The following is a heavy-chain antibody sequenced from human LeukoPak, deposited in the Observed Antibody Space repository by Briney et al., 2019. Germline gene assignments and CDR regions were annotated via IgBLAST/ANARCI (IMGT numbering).Heavy chain of an antibody. CDR2: ISSSGSTI. V-gene: IGHV3-48*03. J-gene: IGHJ3*02. CDR3: AKRDLNSSGWYRGAFDI. CDR1: GFTFSSYE. Sequence: GGSLRLSCAASGFTFSSYEMNWVRQAPGKGLEWVSYISSSGSTIYYADSVKGRFTISRDNSKNTLYLQMNSLRAEDTAVYYCAKRDLNSSGWYRGAFDIWGQGTMVTVSS. D-gene: IGHD6-19*01.